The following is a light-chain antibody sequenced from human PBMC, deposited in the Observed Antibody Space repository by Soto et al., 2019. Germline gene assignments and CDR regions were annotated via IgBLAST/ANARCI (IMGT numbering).Light chain of an antibody. CDR1: QSVTSDY. CDR3: PQYGSSPPYT. V-gene: IGKV3-20*01. Sequence: EIVLTQSPGTLSLSPGERATLSCRASQSVTSDYLAWYQQRPGQAPRLLIYGASSRAIGIPDRFSGSGSGTDFTLTVSRLEPEDFAVYYCPQYGSSPPYTFGQGTKLEIK. CDR2: GAS. J-gene: IGKJ2*01.